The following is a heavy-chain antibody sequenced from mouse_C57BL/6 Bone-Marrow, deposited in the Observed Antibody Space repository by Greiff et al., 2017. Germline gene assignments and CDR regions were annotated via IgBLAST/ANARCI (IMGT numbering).Heavy chain of an antibody. CDR2: ISSGGIYT. CDR3: ARLGDTTVIANFDY. CDR1: GFTFSSYG. D-gene: IGHD1-1*01. J-gene: IGHJ2*01. Sequence: EVMLVASGGDLVKPGGSLKLSCAASGFTFSSYGLSWVRQTPDKRLEWVATISSGGIYTYYPDHVKGRFTISRDNAKNTLYLQMSSLKSEDTAMYYCARLGDTTVIANFDYWGQGTTLTVSS. V-gene: IGHV5-6*01.